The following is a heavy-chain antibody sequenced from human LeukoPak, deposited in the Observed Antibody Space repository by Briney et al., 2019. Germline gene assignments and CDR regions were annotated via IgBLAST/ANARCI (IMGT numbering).Heavy chain of an antibody. D-gene: IGHD3-16*01. CDR3: ARHRWGDTYFDY. CDR2: ISAYNGDT. J-gene: IGHJ4*02. CDR1: GYTLSSYG. V-gene: IGHV1-18*01. Sequence: GASVNESFQASGYTLSSYGINWLRQAPGQGLAWMGWISAYNGDTNYAQNLQGRVTRTPDTSTSAACRELRSLISDDTAVYYCARHRWGDTYFDYWGQGTLVTVSS.